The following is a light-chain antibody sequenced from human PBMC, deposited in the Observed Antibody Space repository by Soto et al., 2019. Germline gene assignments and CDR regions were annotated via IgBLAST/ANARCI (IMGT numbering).Light chain of an antibody. CDR3: SSYAGSNNYV. Sequence: QSGLTQPPSASGSPGQSVTISCTGTSSDVGGYNYVSWYQQHPGKAPKLMIYEVSKRPSGVPDRFSGSKSGNTASLTVSGLQAEDEADYYCSSYAGSNNYVFGGGTKVTVL. CDR1: SSDVGGYNY. V-gene: IGLV2-8*01. J-gene: IGLJ2*01. CDR2: EVS.